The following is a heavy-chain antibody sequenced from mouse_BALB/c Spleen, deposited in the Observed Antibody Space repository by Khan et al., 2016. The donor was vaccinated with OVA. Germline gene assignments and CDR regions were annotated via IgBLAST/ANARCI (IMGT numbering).Heavy chain of an antibody. CDR3: ARDGHYAMDY. CDR1: GYSITSDYA. J-gene: IGHJ4*01. D-gene: IGHD2-3*01. Sequence: EVELVESGPGLVKPSQSLSLTCTVTGYSITSDYAWNWIRQFPGNKLEWMGYISYSGSTSYNPSLKSRISITRDTSKNQFFPQLNSVTTEDTATYYCARDGHYAMDYWGQGTSVTVSS. CDR2: ISYSGST. V-gene: IGHV3-2*02.